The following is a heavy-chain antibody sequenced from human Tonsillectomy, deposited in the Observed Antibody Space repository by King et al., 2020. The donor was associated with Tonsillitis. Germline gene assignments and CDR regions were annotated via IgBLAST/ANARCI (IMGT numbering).Heavy chain of an antibody. CDR1: GGSISSDNYY. V-gene: IGHV4-39*07. CDR3: ATGAYYSGRRVDY. Sequence: QLQESGPGLVKPSETLSLTCTVSGGSISSDNYYWGWIRQPPGKGLEWIGTISNSGTTYYNTSLKSRVTISVDTSKNQFSLKLNSVTAADTAVFYCATGAYYSGRRVDYWGQGTLVTVSS. D-gene: IGHD3-10*01. CDR2: ISNSGTT. J-gene: IGHJ4*02.